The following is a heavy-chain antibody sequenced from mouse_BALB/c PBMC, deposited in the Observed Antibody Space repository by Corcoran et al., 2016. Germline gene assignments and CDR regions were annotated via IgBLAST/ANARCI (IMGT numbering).Heavy chain of an antibody. D-gene: IGHD2-14*01. CDR3: ARRYDRVDDY. Sequence: QMESVQSGPELKKPGETVKISCKASGDNCTHYGMKWVKQAPGKGLKWMGWINTYTGEPTYADDFKGRFAFSLETSASTAYLQINNLKNEDAATYFCARRYDRVDDYWGQGITLTVSS. CDR2: INTYTGEP. V-gene: IGHV9-3-1*01. CDR1: GDNCTHYG. J-gene: IGHJ2*01.